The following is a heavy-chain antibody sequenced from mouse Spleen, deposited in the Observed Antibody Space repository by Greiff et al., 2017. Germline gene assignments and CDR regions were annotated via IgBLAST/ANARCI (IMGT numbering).Heavy chain of an antibody. J-gene: IGHJ2*01. V-gene: IGHV5-6-5*01. Sequence: EVKLMESGGGLVKPGGSLKLSCAASGFTFSSYAMSWVRQTPEKRLEWVASISSGGSTYYPDSVKGRFTISRDNARNILYLQMSSLRSEDTAMYYCARGDYYGSSYYFDYWGQGTTLTVSS. CDR3: ARGDYYGSSYYFDY. D-gene: IGHD1-1*01. CDR2: ISSGGST. CDR1: GFTFSSYA.